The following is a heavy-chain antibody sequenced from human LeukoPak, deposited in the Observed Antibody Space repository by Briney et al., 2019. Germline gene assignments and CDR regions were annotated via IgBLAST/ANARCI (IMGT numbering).Heavy chain of an antibody. V-gene: IGHV4-39*01. D-gene: IGHD3-10*01. CDR2: IYSSGNT. Sequence: SETLSLTCAVSGASISSSNYYWGWVRQSPGKGLEWIGNIYSSGNTYYNPSLKSRVTISLDTSKKQFSLKLSSVTAADTAVYYCARQDRVRVYGSGSYYKNWGQGTLVTVSS. CDR1: GASISSSNYY. J-gene: IGHJ4*02. CDR3: ARQDRVRVYGSGSYYKN.